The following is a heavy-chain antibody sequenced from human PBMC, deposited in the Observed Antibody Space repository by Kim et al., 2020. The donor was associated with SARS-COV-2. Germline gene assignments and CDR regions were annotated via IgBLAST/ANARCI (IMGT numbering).Heavy chain of an antibody. Sequence: SETLSLTCTVSGRSVSSGSYYWSWIRQPPGKGLEWIGYIYYSGSTNYNPSLKSRVTISVDTSKNQFSLKLSSVTAADTAVYYCARAGWYSYFDPWGQGTLVTVSS. CDR3: ARAGWYSYFDP. D-gene: IGHD6-19*01. J-gene: IGHJ5*02. CDR1: GRSVSSGSYY. V-gene: IGHV4-61*01. CDR2: IYYSGST.